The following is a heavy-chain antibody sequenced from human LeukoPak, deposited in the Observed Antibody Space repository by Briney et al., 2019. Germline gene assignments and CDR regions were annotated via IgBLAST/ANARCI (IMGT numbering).Heavy chain of an antibody. Sequence: SGTLSLTCAVSGGSISSSNWWSWVRQPPGKGLEWIGEIYHSGSTNYNPSLKSRVTISVDKSKNQFSLKLSSVTAADTAVYYCARDLTGSSQVLDYWGQGTLVTVSS. CDR1: GGSISSSNW. D-gene: IGHD6-13*01. J-gene: IGHJ4*02. CDR2: IYHSGST. CDR3: ARDLTGSSQVLDY. V-gene: IGHV4-4*02.